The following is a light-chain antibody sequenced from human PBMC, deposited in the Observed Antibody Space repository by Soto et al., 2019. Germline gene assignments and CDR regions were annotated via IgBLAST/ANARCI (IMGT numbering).Light chain of an antibody. J-gene: IGKJ1*01. Sequence: DIQMTQSPSSVSASVGDRVTITCRASQAIDSWLAWYQQKPGEAPKLLIFTGSLLHSGVPPRFSGSGSGPDFTLTISSLQPEDFATYYCQKTLSFPPTFGQGTKV. CDR3: QKTLSFPPT. CDR1: QAIDSW. CDR2: TGS. V-gene: IGKV1-12*01.